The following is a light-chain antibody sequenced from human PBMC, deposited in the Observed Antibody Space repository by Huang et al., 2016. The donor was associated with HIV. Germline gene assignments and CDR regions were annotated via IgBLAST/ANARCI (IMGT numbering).Light chain of an antibody. J-gene: IGKJ4*01. CDR3: QQSKTLPRT. CDR2: AAS. CDR1: QNIVYS. V-gene: IGKV1-16*02. Sequence: DVQLTQSPFSLSASVGDAITMTCRASQNIVYSLNWFQQRPGQAPKALVYAASRLQAGVPSKFSATGFQTNFTLSINGLGPEDFATYYCQQSKTLPRTYGGGTKVDI.